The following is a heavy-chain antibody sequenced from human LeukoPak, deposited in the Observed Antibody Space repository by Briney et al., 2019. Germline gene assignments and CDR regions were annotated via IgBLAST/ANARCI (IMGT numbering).Heavy chain of an antibody. CDR1: GFTFSSYW. V-gene: IGHV3-74*01. J-gene: IGHJ6*02. CDR3: AKGLRSSNFYYGMDV. D-gene: IGHD6-13*01. CDR2: INSDGSST. Sequence: GGSLRLSCAASGFTFSSYWMHWVRQAPGKGLVWVSRINSDGSSTSYADSVKGRFAISRDNSKNTLYLQLTSLRVDDTAIYYCAKGLRSSNFYYGMDVWGLGTTVTVSS.